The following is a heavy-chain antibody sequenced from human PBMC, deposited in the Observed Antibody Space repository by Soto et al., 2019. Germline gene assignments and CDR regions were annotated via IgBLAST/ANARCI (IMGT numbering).Heavy chain of an antibody. CDR1: GESFSVYY. J-gene: IGHJ4*02. D-gene: IGHD6-19*01. V-gene: IGHV4-34*01. Sequence: SATLSLTCGVYGESFSVYYWSWIRQPPGKGLEWIGEIKHSGSTNYNPSLKSRVTSSVDTSKNHLSLKLSSVTAADTASYYCAKEDTSSGSLDYWGQGALVTVSS. CDR2: IKHSGST. CDR3: AKEDTSSGSLDY.